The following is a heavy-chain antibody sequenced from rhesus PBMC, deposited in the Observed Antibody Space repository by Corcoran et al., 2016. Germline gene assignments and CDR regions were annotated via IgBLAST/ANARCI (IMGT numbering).Heavy chain of an antibody. CDR3: ARLFDRNTVTTDAD. CDR1: GFSISASGTG. D-gene: IGHD4-23*01. Sequence: QVTLKESGPALVKPPQTLTLPCTLSGFSISASGTGVGWIRQPPGKALEFLATIYWNDNKDYSTSLKSRLTIPKDTPKNQVIVTMTNMDPVDKATYYCARLFDRNTVTTDADWGQGVLVTVSS. V-gene: IGHV2-95*01. CDR2: IYWNDNK. J-gene: IGHJ4*01.